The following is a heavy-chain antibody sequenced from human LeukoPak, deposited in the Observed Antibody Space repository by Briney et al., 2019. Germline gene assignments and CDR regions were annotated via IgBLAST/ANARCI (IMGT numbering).Heavy chain of an antibody. V-gene: IGHV3-53*01. D-gene: IGHD3-10*01. CDR1: GFTVSSNY. CDR3: ASGNEISMAQGY. Sequence: GGSLRLSCAVSGFTVSSNYMTWVRQAPREGLGWVSVIFSGGSIYYADSVKGRFTISRDISKNTVDIQLNRLRAEDTAVYFCASGNEISMAQGYWGRGTLVTVSS. CDR2: IFSGGSI. J-gene: IGHJ4*02.